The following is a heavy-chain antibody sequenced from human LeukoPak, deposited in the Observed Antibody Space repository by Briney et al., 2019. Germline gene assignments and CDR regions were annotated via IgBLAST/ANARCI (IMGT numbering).Heavy chain of an antibody. CDR2: ISYDGSNK. CDR3: ARDIVGARDAFDI. D-gene: IGHD1-26*01. Sequence: PGGSLRLSCAASGFTFSSYAMHWVRQAPGKGLEWVAVISYDGSNKYYADSVKGRFTISRDNAKNSLYLQMNSLIAEDTAVYYCARDIVGARDAFDIWGQGTMVTVSS. J-gene: IGHJ3*02. CDR1: GFTFSSYA. V-gene: IGHV3-30-3*01.